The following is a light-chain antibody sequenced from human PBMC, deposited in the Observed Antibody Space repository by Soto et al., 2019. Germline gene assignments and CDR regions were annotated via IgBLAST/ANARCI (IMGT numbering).Light chain of an antibody. CDR2: DAS. Sequence: EIVLTQSPATLSLSPGERATLSCRASQSVSSYLAWYQQKPGQAPRLLIYDASNRATGIPARLSGSGSGTDCTLTISSLEPEDFAVYYCQQRSNWPPALTFGGGTKVEIK. CDR3: QQRSNWPPALT. J-gene: IGKJ4*01. CDR1: QSVSSY. V-gene: IGKV3-11*01.